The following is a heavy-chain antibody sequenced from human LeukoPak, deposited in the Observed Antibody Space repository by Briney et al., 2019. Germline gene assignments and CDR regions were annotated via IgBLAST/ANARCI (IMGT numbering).Heavy chain of an antibody. CDR1: GYSFTSNY. Sequence: GASVKVSCKASGYSFTSNYIHWVRQAPGQGLEWMGMIYPRDGSTSYAQKFQGRVTVTRDTSTSTVHMELSSLRSEDTAVYYCARWEWELGLIDYWGQGTLVTVSS. J-gene: IGHJ4*02. V-gene: IGHV1-46*01. CDR2: IYPRDGST. D-gene: IGHD1-26*01. CDR3: ARWEWELGLIDY.